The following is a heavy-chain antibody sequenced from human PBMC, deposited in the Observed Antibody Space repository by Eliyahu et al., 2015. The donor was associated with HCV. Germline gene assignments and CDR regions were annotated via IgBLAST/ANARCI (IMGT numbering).Heavy chain of an antibody. CDR3: AGFGRRNSGWSGNQH. D-gene: IGHD6-19*01. V-gene: IGHV3-23*01. CDR1: GFXLSNYA. J-gene: IGHJ1*01. Sequence: EVQLLESGGGLVQPGGSXRLSCAASGFXLSNYAMXWVRQAPGKGLEWVSDISNNGXSTDYADSVKGRFTISRDNSKNALYLQMNTLRADDTAIYYCAGFGRRNSGWSGNQHWGQGTLVTVSA. CDR2: ISNNGXST.